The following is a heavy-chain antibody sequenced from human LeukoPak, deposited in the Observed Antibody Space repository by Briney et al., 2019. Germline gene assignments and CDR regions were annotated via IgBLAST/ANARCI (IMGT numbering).Heavy chain of an antibody. D-gene: IGHD4/OR15-4a*01. Sequence: GGSLRLSCAASGFTFSSFAMSWVRQAPEKGLEWVSAISGSGGTTYYADSVKGRFTISRDNSKNTLYLQMNSLRAEDTAVYYCAKKRYGCYEPTEFDYWGQGTLVTVSS. CDR3: AKKRYGCYEPTEFDY. CDR2: ISGSGGTT. V-gene: IGHV3-23*01. J-gene: IGHJ4*02. CDR1: GFTFSSFA.